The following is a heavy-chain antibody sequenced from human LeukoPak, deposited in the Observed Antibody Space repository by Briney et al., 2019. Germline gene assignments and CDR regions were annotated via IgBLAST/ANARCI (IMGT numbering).Heavy chain of an antibody. J-gene: IGHJ4*02. CDR3: ARAATIFGVVTNFDY. D-gene: IGHD3-3*01. V-gene: IGHV3-21*01. CDR2: ISSSSSYI. CDR1: GFTFSSYW. Sequence: GGSLRLSCAASGFTFSSYWMSWVRQAPGKGLEWVSSISSSSSYIYYADSVKGRFTISRDNAKNSLYLQTNSLRAEDTAVYYCARAATIFGVVTNFDYWGQGTLVTVSS.